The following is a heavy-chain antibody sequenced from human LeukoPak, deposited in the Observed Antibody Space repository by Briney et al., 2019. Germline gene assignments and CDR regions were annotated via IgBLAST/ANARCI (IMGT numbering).Heavy chain of an antibody. CDR3: ARDWTTVTFPDAFDI. CDR1: GFTFSNYN. V-gene: IGHV3-21*01. Sequence: GSLRLSCAASGFTFSNYNMNWVRQAPGKGLEWVSSISSTRSSYIYYAESVKGRCTISRDNAKHSLYLQMSSLRAEDTAVYYCARDWTTVTFPDAFDIWGQGTMVTVSS. CDR2: ISSTRSSYI. D-gene: IGHD4-17*01. J-gene: IGHJ3*02.